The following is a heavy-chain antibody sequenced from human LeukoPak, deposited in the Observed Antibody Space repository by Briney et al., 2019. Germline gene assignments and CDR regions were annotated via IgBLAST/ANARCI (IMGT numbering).Heavy chain of an antibody. CDR1: GFTFSTYG. CDR3: ANIGSSTFGSTGF. D-gene: IGHD3-16*01. Sequence: PGGSLGLSCVASGFTFSTYGMIWVRQAPGKGPEWVSLVSNSGDTTNYADSVKGRFTISRDNSKNTLYLQMDSLRAEDTAAYYCANIGSSTFGSTGFWGQGTLVTVSS. CDR2: VSNSGDTT. J-gene: IGHJ4*02. V-gene: IGHV3-23*01.